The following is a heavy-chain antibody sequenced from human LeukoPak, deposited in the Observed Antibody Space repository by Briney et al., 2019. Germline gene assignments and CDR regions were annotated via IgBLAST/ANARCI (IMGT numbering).Heavy chain of an antibody. CDR3: AKRYGGNPSFDY. Sequence: GGSLRLSRAASGFTFSSYAMSWVRQAPGKGLEWVSAISGSGGSTYYADSVKGRFTISRDNSKNTLCLQMNSLRPEDTAVYYCAKRYGGNPSFDYWGQGTLVTVSS. V-gene: IGHV3-23*01. D-gene: IGHD4-23*01. CDR2: ISGSGGST. CDR1: GFTFSSYA. J-gene: IGHJ4*02.